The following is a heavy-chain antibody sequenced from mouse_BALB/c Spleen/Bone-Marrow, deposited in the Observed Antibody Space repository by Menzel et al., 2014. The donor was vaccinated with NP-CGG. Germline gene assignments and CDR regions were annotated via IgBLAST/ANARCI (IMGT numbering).Heavy chain of an antibody. J-gene: IGHJ1*01. CDR3: ARQEFAIYWYFDV. Sequence: VQLQRSGAELVKPGASVKLSCSASGFNIKDTYMHWVKQRPEQGLEWIGRIDPANGNTKYDPKFQDKATITADTSSNTVDLQLSSLTFEDTAVYYCARQEFAIYWYFDVWGAGTTVTVSS. CDR1: GFNIKDTY. CDR2: IDPANGNT. D-gene: IGHD1-3*01. V-gene: IGHV14-3*02.